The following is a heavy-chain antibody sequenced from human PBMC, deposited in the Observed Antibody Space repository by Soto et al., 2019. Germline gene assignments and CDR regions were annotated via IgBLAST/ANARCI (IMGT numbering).Heavy chain of an antibody. CDR3: AREKYYYGSGSFIDY. J-gene: IGHJ4*02. CDR2: IYYSGST. CDR1: GGSVSSGSYY. Sequence: SETLSLTCTVSGGSVSSGSYYWSWIRQPPGKGLEWIGYIYYSGSTNYNPSLKSRVTISVDTSKNQFSLKLSSVTAADTAVYYCAREKYYYGSGSFIDYWGQGTLVT. D-gene: IGHD3-10*01. V-gene: IGHV4-61*01.